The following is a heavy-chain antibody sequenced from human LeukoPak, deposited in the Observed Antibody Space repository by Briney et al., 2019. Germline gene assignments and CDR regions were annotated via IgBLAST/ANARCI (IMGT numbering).Heavy chain of an antibody. Sequence: PGGSLRPSCAASGFTFRIYGMNWVRQAPGKGLEWVSGISPGGEIPCYADSVKGRFTISRDNSKDTVSLQMHSLRAEDTATYYCAKDDGWLHYCHWGQGTLVTVSS. D-gene: IGHD5-24*01. CDR1: GFTFRIYG. CDR2: ISPGGEIP. V-gene: IGHV3-23*01. J-gene: IGHJ4*02. CDR3: AKDDGWLHYCH.